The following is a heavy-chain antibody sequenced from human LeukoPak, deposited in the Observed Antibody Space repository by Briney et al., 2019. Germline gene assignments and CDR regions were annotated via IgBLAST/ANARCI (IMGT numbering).Heavy chain of an antibody. J-gene: IGHJ4*02. Sequence: ASVKFSCKASGYSFTSSDINWGRQATRQGLQWMGWMNPNSGNTGYAQKFQGRVTMTRNTSISTAYMELSSLRSEDTAVYYCARGPRYCSSTSCSYYFDYWGQGTLVTVSS. CDR3: ARGPRYCSSTSCSYYFDY. CDR1: GYSFTSSD. CDR2: MNPNSGNT. V-gene: IGHV1-8*01. D-gene: IGHD2-2*01.